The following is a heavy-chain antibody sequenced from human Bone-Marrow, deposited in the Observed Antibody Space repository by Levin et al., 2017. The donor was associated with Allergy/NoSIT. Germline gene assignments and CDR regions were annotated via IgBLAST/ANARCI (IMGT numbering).Heavy chain of an antibody. CDR3: ARDRVVIDAPDHYDI. Sequence: LSLTCAASGFTFSSSSMNWVRQAPGKGLEWISYISSSSSIKYYGDSVKGRFTISRDNAKNSLYLQMNSLRDEDTAVYYCARDRVVIDAPDHYDIWGQGTMVTVSS. CDR1: GFTFSSSS. J-gene: IGHJ3*02. CDR2: ISSSSSIK. D-gene: IGHD2-15*01. V-gene: IGHV3-48*02.